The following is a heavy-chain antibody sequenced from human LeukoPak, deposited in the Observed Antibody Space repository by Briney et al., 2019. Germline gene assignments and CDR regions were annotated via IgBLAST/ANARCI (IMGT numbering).Heavy chain of an antibody. Sequence: GESLKISCKGSGYSFTTHWIAWVRQMPGKGLECIGIIYPGDSDTRYNPSFQGQVTISADKSITTAYLQLSSLRASDTAVYYCVFGTAPVAGTSGNDYWGQGTLVTVSS. J-gene: IGHJ4*02. CDR2: IYPGDSDT. V-gene: IGHV5-51*01. CDR3: VFGTAPVAGTSGNDY. D-gene: IGHD6-19*01. CDR1: GYSFTTHW.